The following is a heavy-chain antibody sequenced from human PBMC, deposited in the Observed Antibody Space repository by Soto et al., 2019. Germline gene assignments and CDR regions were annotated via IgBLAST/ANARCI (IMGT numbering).Heavy chain of an antibody. V-gene: IGHV4-61*08. J-gene: IGHJ5*01. D-gene: IGHD1-26*01. CDR2: IYYSGNT. Sequence: ETLSVTCTVSGDSVTSGDYYWSWIRQPPGKGLEWIGYIYYSGNTNYSPSLKSRVAISLDTSHNQFSLKLSSVTAADTAVYVCARIPVATYMPDWFDHWGQAPLVT. CDR1: GDSVTSGDYY. CDR3: ARIPVATYMPDWFDH.